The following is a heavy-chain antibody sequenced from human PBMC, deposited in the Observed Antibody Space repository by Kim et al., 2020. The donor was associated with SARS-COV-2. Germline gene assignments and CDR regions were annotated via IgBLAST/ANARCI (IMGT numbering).Heavy chain of an antibody. CDR3: ARRFSNTSGSGIHYYDL. V-gene: IGHV4-34*01. J-gene: IGHJ2*01. D-gene: IGHD3-10*01. Sequence: SETLSLTCAVYGGSFSGFYWSWIRQPPGRGLEWIGEINHSGRTNYNPSLKSRVTISVDTSKNQFSLKLTSVTAADTAVYYCARRFSNTSGSGIHYYDLWG. CDR1: GGSFSGFY. CDR2: INHSGRT.